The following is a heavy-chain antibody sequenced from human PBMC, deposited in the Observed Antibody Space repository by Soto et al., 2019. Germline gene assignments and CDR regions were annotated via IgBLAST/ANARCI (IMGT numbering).Heavy chain of an antibody. V-gene: IGHV1-8*01. CDR1: GYTFTSYD. J-gene: IGHJ6*02. CDR2: MNPNSGNT. D-gene: IGHD6-13*01. Sequence: QVQLVQSGAEVKKPGASVKVSCKASGYTFTSYDINWVRQATGQGVEWMGWMNPNSGNTGYAQKCQGRVTMTRNTSISTAYMELSSLRSEDTAVYYCARRGYSSSWYYYYYYGMDVWGQGATVTVSS. CDR3: ARRGYSSSWYYYYYYGMDV.